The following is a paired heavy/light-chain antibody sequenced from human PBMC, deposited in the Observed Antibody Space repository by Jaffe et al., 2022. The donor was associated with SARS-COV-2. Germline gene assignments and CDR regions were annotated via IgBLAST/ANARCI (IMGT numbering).Heavy chain of an antibody. V-gene: IGHV4-34*01. Sequence: QVQLQQWGAGLWKPSETLSLTCAVYGGSFSGYYWGWIRQPPGKGLEWIGEINRSGSTIYNPSLKSRVTISLDTSKNQFSLKLGSVTAADTAVYYCARGYASGSYYHYWGQGTLVTVSS. CDR3: ARGYASGSYYHY. J-gene: IGHJ4*02. D-gene: IGHD3-10*01. CDR2: INRSGST. CDR1: GGSFSGYY.
Light chain of an antibody. CDR1: QSISSW. CDR3: QQYKSYSLA. CDR2: KAS. V-gene: IGKV1-5*03. J-gene: IGKJ2*01. Sequence: DIQMTQSPSTLSASVGDRVTITCRASQSISSWLAWYQQKPGKAPKLLIYKASSLESGVPSRFSGSGSGTEFTLTISSLQPDDFATYYCQQYKSYSLAFGQGTKLEIQ.